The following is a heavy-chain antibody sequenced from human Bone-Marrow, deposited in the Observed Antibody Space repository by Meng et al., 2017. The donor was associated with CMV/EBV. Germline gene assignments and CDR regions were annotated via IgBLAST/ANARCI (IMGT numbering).Heavy chain of an antibody. V-gene: IGHV3-7*01. Sequence: GESLKISCAASGFTYSNYWMSWVRQALGKGLEWVASINEDENKIYYVDSVKGRFTISRDNAKNSLFLQMNSLRAEDTAVYYCARDSADGFDYWGRGTLVTVSS. CDR1: GFTYSNYW. CDR2: INEDENKI. J-gene: IGHJ4*02. CDR3: ARDSADGFDY. D-gene: IGHD3-10*01.